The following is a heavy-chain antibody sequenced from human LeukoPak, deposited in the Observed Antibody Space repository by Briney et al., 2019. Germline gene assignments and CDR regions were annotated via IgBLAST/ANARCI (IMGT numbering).Heavy chain of an antibody. CDR2: ISGSGGST. D-gene: IGHD4-23*01. Sequence: QTGGSLRLSCAASGFTFSTYAMGWVRQAPGKGPEWVSTISGSGGSTYYADSVKGRFTISRDNSKNTVYLQMNSLRAEDTAVYYCAKSLIRVDGNRLFDYWGQGTLVTVSS. V-gene: IGHV3-23*01. J-gene: IGHJ4*02. CDR1: GFTFSTYA. CDR3: AKSLIRVDGNRLFDY.